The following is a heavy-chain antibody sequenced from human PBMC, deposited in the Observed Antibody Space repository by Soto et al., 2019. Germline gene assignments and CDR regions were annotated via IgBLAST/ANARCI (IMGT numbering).Heavy chain of an antibody. CDR2: IYSNGRT. Sequence: EVQVVESGGGLVQPGGSLRLSCAVSGSTVSSNHMSWVRQAPGKGLECVSVIYSNGRTYYADSVKARFTISTDSPRNTVYLQMKSLRAEDTAVYYCARDLPDYCDYLRWGQGTLVTVSS. CDR3: ARDLPDYCDYLR. CDR1: GSTVSSNH. V-gene: IGHV3-66*01. D-gene: IGHD4-17*01. J-gene: IGHJ4*02.